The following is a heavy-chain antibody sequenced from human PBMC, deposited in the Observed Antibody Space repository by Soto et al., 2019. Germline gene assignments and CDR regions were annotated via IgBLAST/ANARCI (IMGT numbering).Heavy chain of an antibody. CDR3: ARDTGNSFDY. J-gene: IGHJ4*02. CDR1: GYTFNTYF. Sequence: HVQLVQSGGELKKPGASVKVSCNTSGYTFNTYFITWVRQAPGQGLEWMGWISPHNGNTNYAEKFQGRVTMTADTITKTAYMELRNMRIDDTAVDSGARDTGNSFDYWGQGTPVTVSS. V-gene: IGHV1-18*01. CDR2: ISPHNGNT.